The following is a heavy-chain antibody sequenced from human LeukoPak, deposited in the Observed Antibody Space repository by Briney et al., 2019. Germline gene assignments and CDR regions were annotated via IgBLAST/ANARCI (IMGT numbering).Heavy chain of an antibody. CDR1: GFTVSSNY. CDR3: AKCPGYYDSSGYSYYYYYMDV. Sequence: GGSLRLSCAASGFTVSSNYMSWVRQAPGKGLEWVSVIYSGGSTYYADSVKGRFTISRDNSKNTLYLQMNSLRAEDTAVYYCAKCPGYYDSSGYSYYYYYMDVWGKGTTVTVSS. V-gene: IGHV3-53*01. CDR2: IYSGGST. J-gene: IGHJ6*03. D-gene: IGHD3-22*01.